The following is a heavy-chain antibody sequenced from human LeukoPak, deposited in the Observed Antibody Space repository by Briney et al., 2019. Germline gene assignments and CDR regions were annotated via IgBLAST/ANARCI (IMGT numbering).Heavy chain of an antibody. CDR2: INPNSGGT. CDR3: ARETPLLWFGELLSGFDP. Sequence: ASVKVSCKASGYTFTGYYMHWVRQAPGQGLEWMGWINPNSGGTNYAQKFQGRVTMTRDTSISTAYMELSRLRSDDTAVYYCARETPLLWFGELLSGFDPWGQGTLVTVSS. CDR1: GYTFTGYY. D-gene: IGHD3-10*01. V-gene: IGHV1-2*02. J-gene: IGHJ5*02.